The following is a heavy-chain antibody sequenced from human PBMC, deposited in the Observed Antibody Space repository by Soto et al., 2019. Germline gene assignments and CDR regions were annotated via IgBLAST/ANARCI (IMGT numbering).Heavy chain of an antibody. CDR1: AGSISSYY. CDR3: ARTYGGYYDY. D-gene: IGHD2-8*01. J-gene: IGHJ4*02. Sequence: SSETLSLTCTVSAGSISSYYWSWIRQPPGKGLEWIGYIYYSGSTNYNPSLKSRVTISVDTSKNQFSLKLRSVTAADTAVYYCARTYGGYYDYWGQGTLVTVS. CDR2: IYYSGST. V-gene: IGHV4-59*01.